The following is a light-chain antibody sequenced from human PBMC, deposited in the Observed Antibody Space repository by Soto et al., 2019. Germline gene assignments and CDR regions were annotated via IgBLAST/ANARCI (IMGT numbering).Light chain of an antibody. CDR3: QLYKIYSWT. V-gene: IGKV1-5*01. CDR2: DAS. CDR1: QSISNW. J-gene: IGKJ1*01. Sequence: DIQMTQSPSTLSASVGDSVTIPCRASQSISNWLAWYQQKPGKAPKLLIYDASNLESGVPSRFSGSGSGTEFALTISSLQADDFATYYSQLYKIYSWTFGQWTKVDIK.